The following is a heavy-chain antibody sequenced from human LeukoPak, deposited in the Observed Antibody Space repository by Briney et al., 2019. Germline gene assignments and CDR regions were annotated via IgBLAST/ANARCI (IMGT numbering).Heavy chain of an antibody. V-gene: IGHV4-38-2*01. CDR2: IYHSGST. J-gene: IGHJ3*02. CDR3: ARRRSHDAFDI. CDR1: GYSISSGYY. Sequence: SDTMSLTCAVSGYSISSGYYWGWIRQPPGKGLEWIGSIYHSGSTYYHPYLKRRVTISVDTSKNQFSLKLSSVTSADTAAYYCARRRSHDAFDIWGQGTMVTVSS.